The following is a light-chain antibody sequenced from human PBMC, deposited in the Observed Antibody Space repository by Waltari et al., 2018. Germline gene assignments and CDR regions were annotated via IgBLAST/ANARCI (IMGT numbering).Light chain of an antibody. CDR3: QQRYSTPPWT. CDR1: RSVSDF. V-gene: IGKV1-39*01. Sequence: DIQVTQSPSSLSASVGDRVTISCRTSRSVSDFFNWYQQKPGKAPQLLIYRASRLHGGVPSRFSGSRSGTEFTLTISSLQPEDFASYYCQQRYSTPPWTFGQGTKVEIK. CDR2: RAS. J-gene: IGKJ1*01.